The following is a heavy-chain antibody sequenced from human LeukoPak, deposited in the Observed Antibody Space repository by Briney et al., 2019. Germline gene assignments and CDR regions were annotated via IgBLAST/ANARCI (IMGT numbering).Heavy chain of an antibody. J-gene: IGHJ5*02. CDR3: ARDVHGDYGSGWFDP. D-gene: IGHD4-17*01. Sequence: SVKVSCKTSGGTFNNSAISWVRQAPGQGLEWLGGIMPLFGRAGYAQKFQGRVTITKDESTRTVYLELTSLTSDDTAVYYCARDVHGDYGSGWFDPWGQGTLVSVSS. CDR2: IMPLFGRA. CDR1: GGTFNNSA. V-gene: IGHV1-69*05.